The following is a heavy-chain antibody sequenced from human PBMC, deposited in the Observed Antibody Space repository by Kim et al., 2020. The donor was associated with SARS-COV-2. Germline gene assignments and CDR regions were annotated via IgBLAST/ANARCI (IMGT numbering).Heavy chain of an antibody. CDR3: ARALVVVADKGIHYYYYGMDV. D-gene: IGHD2-15*01. CDR2: ISSSSSTI. Sequence: GGSLRLSCAASGFTFSSYSMNWVRQAPGKGLEWVSYISSSSSTIYYADSVKGRFTISRDNAKNSLYLQMNSLRDEDTAVYYCARALVVVADKGIHYYYYGMDVWGQGTTVTVSS. V-gene: IGHV3-48*02. CDR1: GFTFSSYS. J-gene: IGHJ6*02.